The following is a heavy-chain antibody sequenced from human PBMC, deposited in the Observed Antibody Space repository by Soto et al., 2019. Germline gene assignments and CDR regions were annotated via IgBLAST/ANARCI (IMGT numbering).Heavy chain of an antibody. J-gene: IGHJ4*02. V-gene: IGHV3-23*01. D-gene: IGHD6-13*01. Sequence: GGSLRLSCAASEFTFRSYAMSWVRQVPGKGLEWVSGISGSGSSTDYADSVKGRFTISRDNSKNTLYLQMNSLRVEDTAVYYCATDNSNWYFDYWGQGTLVTVSS. CDR2: ISGSGSST. CDR3: ATDNSNWYFDY. CDR1: EFTFRSYA.